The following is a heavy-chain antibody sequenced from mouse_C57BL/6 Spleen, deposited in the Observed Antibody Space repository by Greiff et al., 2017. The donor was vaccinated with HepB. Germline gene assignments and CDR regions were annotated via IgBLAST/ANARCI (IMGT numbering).Heavy chain of an antibody. Sequence: VQLKESGPGLVKPSQSLSLTCSVTGYSITSGYYWNWIRQFPGNKLEWMGYISYDGSNNYNPSLKNRISITRDTSKNQFFLKLNSVTTEDTATYYCARAGDYDPRAMDYWGQGTSVTVSS. J-gene: IGHJ4*01. CDR2: ISYDGSN. V-gene: IGHV3-6*01. CDR3: ARAGDYDPRAMDY. CDR1: GYSITSGYY. D-gene: IGHD2-4*01.